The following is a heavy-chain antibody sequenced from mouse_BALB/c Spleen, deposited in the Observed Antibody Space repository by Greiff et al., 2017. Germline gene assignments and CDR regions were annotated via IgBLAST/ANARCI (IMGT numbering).Heavy chain of an antibody. CDR1: GFTFSSYA. J-gene: IGHJ2*01. CDR2: ISSGGST. V-gene: IGHV5-6-5*01. Sequence: EVKLMESGGGLVKPGGSLKLSCAASGFTFSSYAMSWVRQTPEKRLEWVASISSGGSTYYPDSVKGRFTISRDNARNILYLQMSSLRSEDTAMYYCAREGSGNYWGQGTTLTVSS. CDR3: AREGSGNY. D-gene: IGHD3-2*02.